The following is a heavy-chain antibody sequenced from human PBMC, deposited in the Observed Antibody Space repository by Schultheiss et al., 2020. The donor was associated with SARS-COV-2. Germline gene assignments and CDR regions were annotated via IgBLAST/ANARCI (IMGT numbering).Heavy chain of an antibody. CDR2: VSHSGST. J-gene: IGHJ6*03. Sequence: ESLKISCAASGFTVSSNYMSWVRQAPGKGLEWIGQVSHSGSTYYNPSLKSRVTISVDTSRRQFSLRLRSVTAADTAIYFCSRGRTSVIPSPVLGLGPHYFSYYMDVWGKGTTVTVSS. D-gene: IGHD4-11*01. V-gene: IGHV4-34*01. CDR3: SRGRTSVIPSPVLGLGPHYFSYYMDV. CDR1: GFTVSSNY.